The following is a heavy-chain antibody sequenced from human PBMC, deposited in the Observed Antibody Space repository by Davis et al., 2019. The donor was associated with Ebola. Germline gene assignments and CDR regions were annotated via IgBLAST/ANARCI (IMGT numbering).Heavy chain of an antibody. CDR3: AKHRYDILTGYFPDFDY. J-gene: IGHJ4*02. CDR2: ISGSGGST. Sequence: PGGSLRLSCEGSGFTFSSYAMSWVRQAPGKGLEWVSAISGSGGSTYYADSVKGRFTISRDNSKNTLYLQMNSLRAEDTAVYYCAKHRYDILTGYFPDFDYWGQGTLVTVSS. V-gene: IGHV3-23*01. D-gene: IGHD3-9*01. CDR1: GFTFSSYA.